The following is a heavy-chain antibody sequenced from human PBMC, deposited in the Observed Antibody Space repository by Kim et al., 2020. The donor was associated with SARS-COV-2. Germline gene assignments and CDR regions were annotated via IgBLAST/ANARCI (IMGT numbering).Heavy chain of an antibody. V-gene: IGHV3-23*01. Sequence: GGSLRLSCAASGFTFSSYAMSWVRQAPGKGLEWVSAISGSGGSTYYADSVKGRFTISRDNSKNTLYLQMNSLRAEDTAVYYCAKVVEQWLVQDRAFDYWGQGTLVTVSS. J-gene: IGHJ4*02. CDR2: ISGSGGST. CDR1: GFTFSSYA. D-gene: IGHD6-19*01. CDR3: AKVVEQWLVQDRAFDY.